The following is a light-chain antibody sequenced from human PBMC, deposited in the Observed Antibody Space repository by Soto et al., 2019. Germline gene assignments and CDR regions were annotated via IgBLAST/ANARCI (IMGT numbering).Light chain of an antibody. CDR2: GAS. J-gene: IGKJ4*01. CDR1: QSVSSSY. V-gene: IGKV3-20*01. Sequence: EIVLTQSPGTLSLSPGERATLPCRASQSVSSSYLAWYQQKPGQAPRLLIYGASSSATGIPARFSGSGSGTDFTLTISRLEPEDFAVYYCQQYGSSPLTFGGGSKVEIK. CDR3: QQYGSSPLT.